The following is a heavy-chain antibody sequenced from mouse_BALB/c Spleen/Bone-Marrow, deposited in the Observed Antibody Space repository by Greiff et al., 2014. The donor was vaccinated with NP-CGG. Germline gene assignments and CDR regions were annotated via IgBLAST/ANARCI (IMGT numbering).Heavy chain of an antibody. D-gene: IGHD5-1-1*01. J-gene: IGHJ4*01. CDR3: ARGIPYYPMDF. V-gene: IGHV14-3*02. CDR1: GFNIKDTY. CDR2: IDPANGNT. Sequence: VQLQQPRAELVKPGASVKLSCTASGFNIKDTYMHWVKQRPEQGLEWIGRIDPANGNTKFAPKFQGKATITADTSSNTAYLHLSSLTSEDTAVYYCARGIPYYPMDFWGQGTSVTVSS.